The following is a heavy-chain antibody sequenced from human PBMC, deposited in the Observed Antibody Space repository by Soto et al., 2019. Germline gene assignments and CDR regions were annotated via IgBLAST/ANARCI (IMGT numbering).Heavy chain of an antibody. D-gene: IGHD6-19*01. CDR2: IYYSGSN. V-gene: IGHV4-31*03. J-gene: IGHJ6*02. CDR1: GGSISSGGYY. CDR3: ARADPDSVAGTYGMDV. Sequence: QVQLQESGPGLVKPSQTLSLTCTVSGGSISSGGYYWSWIRQHPGKGLEWIGYIYYSGSNYYNPPLKSRGTIAVDTSKNQFSLKLSAVTAADTAVYYCARADPDSVAGTYGMDVWGQGTTVTVSS.